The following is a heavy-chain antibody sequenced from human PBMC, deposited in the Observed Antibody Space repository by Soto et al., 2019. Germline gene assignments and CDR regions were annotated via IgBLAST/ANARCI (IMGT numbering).Heavy chain of an antibody. CDR1: GFAFSTYW. J-gene: IGHJ4*02. V-gene: IGHV3-74*01. D-gene: IGHD3-10*01. Sequence: HPGGSLRLSCAASGFAFSTYWMHWFRQAPGKGLMWVSRINSGGGATAYADSVKGRFTISRDNARNTLYLQMNGLRAEDTALYYCARWFTYGNFDYFDYWGQGTQVTVSS. CDR3: ARWFTYGNFDYFDY. CDR2: INSGGGAT.